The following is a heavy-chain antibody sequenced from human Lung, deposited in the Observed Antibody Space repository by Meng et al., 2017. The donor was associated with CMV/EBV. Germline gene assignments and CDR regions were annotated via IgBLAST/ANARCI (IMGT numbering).Heavy chain of an antibody. CDR3: ARGGDTIAVAGMVSWFDP. CDR1: CRSLRSGDYF. J-gene: IGHJ5*02. Sequence: QRQESGPALLHPSQTLALTVTFSCRSLRSGDYFLIWIRQPPGKGLEWIGYIYYSGSTYYNPSLKSRVTISVDTSKNQFSLKLSSVTAADTAVYYCARGGDTIAVAGMVSWFDPWGPGTLVTVSS. CDR2: IYYSGST. V-gene: IGHV4-30-4*01. D-gene: IGHD6-19*01.